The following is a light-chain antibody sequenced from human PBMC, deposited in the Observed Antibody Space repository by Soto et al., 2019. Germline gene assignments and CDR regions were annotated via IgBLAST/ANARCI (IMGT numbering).Light chain of an antibody. CDR2: DTS. V-gene: IGLV7-46*01. J-gene: IGLJ1*01. Sequence: QAVVTQEPSLTVSPGGTVTLTFGSSTGAVTSGHYPYWFQQKPGQAPRTLIYDTSNKHSWTPARFSGSLLGGKAALTLSGAQPEDEAEYYCLLSYSGALYVFGTGTKLTVL. CDR1: TGAVTSGHY. CDR3: LLSYSGALYV.